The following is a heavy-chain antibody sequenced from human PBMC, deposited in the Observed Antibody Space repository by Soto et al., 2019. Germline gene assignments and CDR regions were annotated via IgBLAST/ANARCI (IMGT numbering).Heavy chain of an antibody. Sequence: SETLSLTCTVSGGSISSYYWSWIRQPPGKGLEWIGYIYYSGITNYNPSLKSRVTISVDKSKNQFSLKLSSVTAADTAVYYCARDTAVAGDDAFDIWGQGTMVTVS. CDR2: IYYSGIT. V-gene: IGHV4-59*12. D-gene: IGHD6-19*01. CDR3: ARDTAVAGDDAFDI. CDR1: GGSISSYY. J-gene: IGHJ3*02.